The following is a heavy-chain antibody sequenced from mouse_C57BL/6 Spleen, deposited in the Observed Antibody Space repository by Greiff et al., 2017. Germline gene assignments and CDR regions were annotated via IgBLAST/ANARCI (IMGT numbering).Heavy chain of an antibody. CDR2: FYPGSGSI. CDR3: ASLLLYGSRWDYAMDY. Sequence: VQVVQSGAELVKPGASVKLSCKASGYTFTEYTIHWVKQRSGQGLEWIGWFYPGSGSIKYNEKFKDKATLTADKSSSTVYMELSSLTSEDSAVYFCASLLLYGSRWDYAMDYWGQGTSVTVSS. CDR1: GYTFTEYT. D-gene: IGHD1-1*01. J-gene: IGHJ4*01. V-gene: IGHV1-62-2*01.